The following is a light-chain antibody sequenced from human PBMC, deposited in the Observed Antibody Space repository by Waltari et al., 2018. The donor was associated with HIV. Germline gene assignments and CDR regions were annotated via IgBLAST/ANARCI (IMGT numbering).Light chain of an antibody. CDR2: DVS. Sequence: QSALTQPRSVSGSPGQSVTISCTRTSRAVGGYNYVSWYQQHPGKAPKLMIYDVSKRPSGVPDRFSGSKSGNTASLTISGLQAEDEADYYCCSYAGSYTGVFGGGTKLTVL. V-gene: IGLV2-11*02. CDR3: CSYAGSYTGV. J-gene: IGLJ2*01. CDR1: SRAVGGYNY.